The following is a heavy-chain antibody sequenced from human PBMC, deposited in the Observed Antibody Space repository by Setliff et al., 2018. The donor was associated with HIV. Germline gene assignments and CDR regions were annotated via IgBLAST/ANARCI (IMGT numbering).Heavy chain of an antibody. V-gene: IGHV4-4*09. J-gene: IGHJ4*02. CDR3: ARLGRAIDEGGSSLRLDF. Sequence: PSETLSLTCVVSDDSFSNYDWTWIRQPPGKALEWIGYISSSGTTNYNPSLRSRVTISIETSNTRFSLWLRSVTAADTATYFCARLGRAIDEGGSSLRLDFWGQGMLVTVSS. CDR1: DDSFSNYD. D-gene: IGHD2-15*01. CDR2: ISSSGTT.